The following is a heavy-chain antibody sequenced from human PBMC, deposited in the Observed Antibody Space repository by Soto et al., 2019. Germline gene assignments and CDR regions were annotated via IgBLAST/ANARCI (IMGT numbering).Heavy chain of an antibody. V-gene: IGHV3-48*02. CDR2: SSI. CDR3: ARWGSISDNGMDV. Sequence: SSIYYADSVKGRFTVSRDNAKNALFLQMNSLRDEDTAVYYCARWGSISDNGMDVWGQGTTVNVSS. D-gene: IGHD3-16*01. J-gene: IGHJ6*02.